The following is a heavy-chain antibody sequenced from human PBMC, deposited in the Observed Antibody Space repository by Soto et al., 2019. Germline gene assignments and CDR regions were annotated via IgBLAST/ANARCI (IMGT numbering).Heavy chain of an antibody. Sequence: SETLSLTCTVSCGSISSYYWSWIRQPPGKGLEWIGYIYYSGSTNYNPSLKSRVTISVDTSKNQFSLKLSSVTAADTAVYYCARGSSGWPYYFDYWGQGTLVTVSS. CDR3: ARGSSGWPYYFDY. D-gene: IGHD6-19*01. CDR2: IYYSGST. CDR1: CGSISSYY. V-gene: IGHV4-59*01. J-gene: IGHJ4*02.